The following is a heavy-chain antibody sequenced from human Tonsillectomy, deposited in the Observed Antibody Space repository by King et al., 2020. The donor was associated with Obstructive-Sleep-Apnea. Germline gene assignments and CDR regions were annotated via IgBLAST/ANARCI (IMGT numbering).Heavy chain of an antibody. D-gene: IGHD1-14*01. V-gene: IGHV3-9*01. CDR2: IDLDGRRT. CDR3: GKDISPGGMDV. J-gene: IGHJ6*02. CDR1: GFNSNDYA. Sequence: VQLVESGGGLVQPGRSLRLSCAAPGFNSNDYAMHWVRQAPGKGLDGVSGIDLDGRRTGLAEFVKGRFTISRANAKSSLYLQMNNLKTEDTAVYYCGKDISPGGMDVWGQGTTVTVSS.